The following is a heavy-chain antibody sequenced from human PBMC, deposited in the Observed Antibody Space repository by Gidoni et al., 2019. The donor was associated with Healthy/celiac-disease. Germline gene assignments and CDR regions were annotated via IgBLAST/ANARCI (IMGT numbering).Heavy chain of an antibody. V-gene: IGHV3-15*01. D-gene: IGHD5-18*01. CDR2: IKSKTDGGTT. J-gene: IGHJ6*02. Sequence: EVQLVESGGGLVKPGGSLRLSCAASGFTFSNAWMSWVRQAPGKGLEWVGRIKSKTDGGTTDYAAPVKGRFTISRDDSKNTLYLQMNSLKTEDTAVYYCTTEPSFKGYSYGSGMDVWGQGTTVTVSS. CDR3: TTEPSFKGYSYGSGMDV. CDR1: GFTFSNAW.